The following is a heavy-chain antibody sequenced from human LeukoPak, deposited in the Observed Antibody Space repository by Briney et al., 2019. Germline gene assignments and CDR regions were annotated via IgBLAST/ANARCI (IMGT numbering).Heavy chain of an antibody. D-gene: IGHD6-13*01. CDR3: ASATSSSWYQTEYYFDY. Sequence: GGSLRLSCAASGFTFSDYYMSWIRQAPGKGLEWVSYISSSGSTIYYADSVKGRFTISRDNAKNSLYLQMNSLRAEDTAVYYCASATSSSWYQTEYYFDYWGQGTLVTVSS. J-gene: IGHJ4*02. CDR2: ISSSGSTI. V-gene: IGHV3-11*01. CDR1: GFTFSDYY.